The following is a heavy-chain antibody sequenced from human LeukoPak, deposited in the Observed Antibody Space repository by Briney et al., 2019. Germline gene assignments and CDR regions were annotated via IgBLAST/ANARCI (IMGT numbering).Heavy chain of an antibody. CDR2: MNPNSGNT. Sequence: APVKVSCKASGYTFTSCDINWVRQAPAQGLEWMGWMNPNSGNTGYGQSFQGRITMTRDISIGTAYMELSNLTSEDTAIYYCTRGSSGRRDNWGQGTLVTVSA. CDR1: GYTFTSCD. D-gene: IGHD6-19*01. J-gene: IGHJ4*02. CDR3: TRGSSGRRDN. V-gene: IGHV1-8*01.